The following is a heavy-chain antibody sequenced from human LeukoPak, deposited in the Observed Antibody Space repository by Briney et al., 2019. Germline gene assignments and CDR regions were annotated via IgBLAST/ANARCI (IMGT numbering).Heavy chain of an antibody. CDR3: AKDEGYSSGWYGPGN. V-gene: IGHV3-9*01. CDR2: ISWNSGSI. Sequence: GGSLRLSCAASGFTFDDCAMHWVRQAPGKGLEWVSGISWNSGSIGYADSVKGRFTISRDNAKNSLYLQMNSLRAEDTALYYCAKDEGYSSGWYGPGNWGQGTLVTVSS. J-gene: IGHJ4*02. D-gene: IGHD6-19*01. CDR1: GFTFDDCA.